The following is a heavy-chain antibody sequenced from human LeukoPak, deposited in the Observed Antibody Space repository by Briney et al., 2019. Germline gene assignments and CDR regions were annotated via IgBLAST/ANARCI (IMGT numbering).Heavy chain of an antibody. CDR2: IYPGDSDS. D-gene: IGHD3-9*01. CDR1: GYSFSNSW. V-gene: IGHV5-51*01. J-gene: IGHJ4*02. Sequence: GESLKISCKGSGYSFSNSWIGWVRQKPGKGLEWMGTIYPGDSDSRYSPSFEGQVTFSADKSINTAYLQWSSLKASDTAIYYCARLGRDYDASTGYYLTYNYDYWGQGTLVTVSS. CDR3: ARLGRDYDASTGYYLTYNYDY.